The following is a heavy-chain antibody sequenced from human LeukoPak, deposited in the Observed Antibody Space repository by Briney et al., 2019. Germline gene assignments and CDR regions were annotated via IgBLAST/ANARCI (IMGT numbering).Heavy chain of an antibody. CDR3: ARDGGYDYVWGSYRYTSFDY. D-gene: IGHD3-16*02. CDR1: GYTFTSYA. CDR2: INAGNGNT. V-gene: IGHV1-3*01. J-gene: IGHJ4*02. Sequence: ASVKVSCKASGYTFTSYAMHWVRQAPGQRLEWMGWINAGNGNTKYSQKFQGRVTITRDTSASTAYMELSSLRSEDTAVYYCARDGGYDYVWGSYRYTSFDYWGQGTLVTVSS.